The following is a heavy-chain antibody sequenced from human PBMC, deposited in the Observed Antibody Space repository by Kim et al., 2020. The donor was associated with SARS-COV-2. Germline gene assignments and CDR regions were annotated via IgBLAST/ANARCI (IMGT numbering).Heavy chain of an antibody. V-gene: IGHV4-39*01. CDR3: GRTGSTVTTFDY. CDR1: GDSISSDTYY. D-gene: IGHD4-17*01. CDR2: MFYSGNS. Sequence: SETLSLTCTVSGDSISSDTYYWAWIRQPPGKGLEWIGSMFYSGNSYYNPSLKSRVTMSVDTSKNQFSLKVTSVSAADTAVYYCGRTGSTVTTFDYWGQGTLVTVSS. J-gene: IGHJ4*02.